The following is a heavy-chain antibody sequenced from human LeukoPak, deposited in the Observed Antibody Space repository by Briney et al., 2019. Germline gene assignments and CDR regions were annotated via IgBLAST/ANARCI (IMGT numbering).Heavy chain of an antibody. CDR3: ARDHVYYYGSGRIPSGYYYGMDV. J-gene: IGHJ6*02. CDR1: GFIVCSNY. V-gene: IGHV3-53*04. Sequence: GGSLRLSCAASGFIVCSNYMSWVRQAPGKGLEWVSVIYSGGSTYYADSVKGRFTISRHNSKNTLYLQMNSLRAEDTAVYYCARDHVYYYGSGRIPSGYYYGMDVWGQGTTVTVSS. CDR2: IYSGGST. D-gene: IGHD3-10*01.